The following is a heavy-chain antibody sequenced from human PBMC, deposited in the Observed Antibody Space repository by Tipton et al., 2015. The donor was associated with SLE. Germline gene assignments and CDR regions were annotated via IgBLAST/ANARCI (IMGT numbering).Heavy chain of an antibody. CDR3: ASQDQGDSGWFFFDY. Sequence: TLSLTCTVSGGSISSYYWSWIRQPPGKGLEWIGYIYYSGSTNYNPSLKSRVTISVDTSKNQFSLKLSSVTAADMAVYYCASQDQGDSGWFFFDYWGQGTLVTVPS. CDR2: IYYSGST. V-gene: IGHV4-59*08. CDR1: GGSISSYY. D-gene: IGHD6-19*01. J-gene: IGHJ4*02.